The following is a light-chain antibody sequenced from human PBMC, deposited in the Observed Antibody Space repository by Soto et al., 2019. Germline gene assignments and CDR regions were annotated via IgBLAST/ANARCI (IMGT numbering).Light chain of an antibody. J-gene: IGKJ3*01. CDR1: QSLAGRY. CDR2: GAS. Sequence: EIVLTQSPGTLSLSPGERATLSCRASQSLAGRYLAWYQQKPGQAPRLLTYGASSRATDIPDRFSGSGSGTDFTLTITRLEPEDYAVYFCQQGYTFGPGTKVDIK. V-gene: IGKV3-20*01. CDR3: QQGYT.